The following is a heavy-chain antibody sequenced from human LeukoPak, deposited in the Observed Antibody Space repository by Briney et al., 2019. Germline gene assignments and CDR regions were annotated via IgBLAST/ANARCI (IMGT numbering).Heavy chain of an antibody. CDR3: ARDRAVGFDY. V-gene: IGHV4-61*08. D-gene: IGHD4-23*01. Sequence: SETLSLTCTVSGGSVSSADYYWSWIRHPPGKALEWIGYIYHTGSNNYKYSLKSRVTISLDTSKNRFSLRLTSMTAADTAIYYCARDRAVGFDYWGQGTLVTVSS. CDR2: IYHTGSN. CDR1: GGSVSSADYY. J-gene: IGHJ4*02.